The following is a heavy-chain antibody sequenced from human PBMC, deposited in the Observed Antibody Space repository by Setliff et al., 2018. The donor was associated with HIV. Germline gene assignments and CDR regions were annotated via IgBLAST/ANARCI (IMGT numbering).Heavy chain of an antibody. Sequence: SVKVSCKASGGSFSSYAISWVRQAPGQGLEWMGRIIPMFGTTNYAQKFQGRVTITADKSTTTAYMELSSLRSEDTAIYYCARDERDYGDYVRPSDWGQGTLVTVSS. CDR2: IIPMFGTT. V-gene: IGHV1-69*06. J-gene: IGHJ4*02. D-gene: IGHD4-17*01. CDR1: GGSFSSYA. CDR3: ARDERDYGDYVRPSD.